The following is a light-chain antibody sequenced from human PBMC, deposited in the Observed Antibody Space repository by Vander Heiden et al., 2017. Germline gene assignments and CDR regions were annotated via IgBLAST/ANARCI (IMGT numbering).Light chain of an antibody. V-gene: IGLV1-40*01. Sequence: QPVLTQPPSVSAASGQRVTIACTGSSSNIGAGYDVHWYQQLPGTAPKLLIFGNSNRPSGVPDRFSGSKSGTSASLAITGRQAEDEADYYCQSYDSSLSGHVFGTGTKVTVL. CDR3: QSYDSSLSGHV. J-gene: IGLJ1*01. CDR2: GNS. CDR1: SSNIGAGYD.